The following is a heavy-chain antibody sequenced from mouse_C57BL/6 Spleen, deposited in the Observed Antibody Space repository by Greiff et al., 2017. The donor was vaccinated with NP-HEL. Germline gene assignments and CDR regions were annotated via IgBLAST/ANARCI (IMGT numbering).Heavy chain of an antibody. V-gene: IGHV1-82*01. CDR3: AFITTVGGAMDY. CDR2: IYPGDGDT. D-gene: IGHD1-1*01. Sequence: QVQLQQSGPELVKPGASVKISCKASGYAFSSSWMNWVKQRPGKGLEWIGRIYPGDGDTNYNGKFKGKATLTADKSSSTAYMQLSSLTSEDSAVYFCAFITTVGGAMDYWGQGTSVTVSS. CDR1: GYAFSSSW. J-gene: IGHJ4*01.